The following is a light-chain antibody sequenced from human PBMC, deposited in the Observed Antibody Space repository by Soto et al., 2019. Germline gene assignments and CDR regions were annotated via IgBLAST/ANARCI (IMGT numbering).Light chain of an antibody. V-gene: IGKV1-5*01. CDR1: QSISSG. CDR3: QQYNSYLWT. Sequence: DIQMTQSPSTLSASVGDRVTITCRASQSISSGLAWYQQKPGKAPKLLIYDASSLESGVPSRFSGSGSGTEFTLPISSLQPDDFATYYCQQYNSYLWTFGQGTKVEIK. CDR2: DAS. J-gene: IGKJ1*01.